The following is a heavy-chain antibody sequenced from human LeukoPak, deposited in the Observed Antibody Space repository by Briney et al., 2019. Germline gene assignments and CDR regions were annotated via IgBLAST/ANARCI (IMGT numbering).Heavy chain of an antibody. J-gene: IGHJ5*02. D-gene: IGHD5-18*01. Sequence: GASVKVSCKASGYTFTGYYMHWVRQAPGQGLEWMGWINPNSGGTNYAQKFQGRVTMTRDTSISTACMELSRLRSDDTAVYYCAKTWIQPSNWFDPWGQGTLVTVSS. CDR1: GYTFTGYY. CDR2: INPNSGGT. CDR3: AKTWIQPSNWFDP. V-gene: IGHV1-2*02.